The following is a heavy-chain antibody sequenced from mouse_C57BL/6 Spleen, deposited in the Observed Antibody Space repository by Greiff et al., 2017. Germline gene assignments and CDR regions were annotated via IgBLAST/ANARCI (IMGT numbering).Heavy chain of an antibody. Sequence: QVQLQQSGAELVRPGASVTLSCKASGYTFTDYEMHWVKQTPVHGLEWIGAIDPETGGTAYNQKFKGKAILTADKSSSTAYMELRSLTSEDSAVYYCTRLDGNYEGWFAYCGQGTLVTVSA. J-gene: IGHJ3*01. CDR2: IDPETGGT. V-gene: IGHV1-15*01. CDR1: GYTFTDYE. D-gene: IGHD2-1*01. CDR3: TRLDGNYEGWFAY.